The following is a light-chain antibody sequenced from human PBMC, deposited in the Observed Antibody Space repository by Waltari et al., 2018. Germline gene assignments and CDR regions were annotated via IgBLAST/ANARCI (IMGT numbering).Light chain of an antibody. CDR2: EVS. CDR1: SSDVGSYYL. J-gene: IGLJ3*02. Sequence: QSALTQPASVSGSPGQSIPIPCTGTSSDVGSYYLVPWYTQHQVQDPKPLFHAYQQHPGKAPKLRMYEVSKRPSGVSNRFSGSKSGNTASRTISGLQAEDEADYYCCSYAGSSTLWVFGGGTKLTVL. CDR3: CSYAGSSTLWV. V-gene: IGLV2-23*02.